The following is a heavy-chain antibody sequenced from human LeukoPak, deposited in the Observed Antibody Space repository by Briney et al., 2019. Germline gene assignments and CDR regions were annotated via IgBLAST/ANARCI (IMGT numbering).Heavy chain of an antibody. D-gene: IGHD2-2*01. CDR2: ISGSGGST. Sequence: GGSLRLSCAASGFTFSSYAMSWVRQAPGKGLEWVSAISGSGGSTYYADSVKGRFTISRDNSKNTLYLQMNSLRAEDTAVYYCAEDGNDIVVVPAAITTPYYYYGMDVWGQGTTVTVSS. J-gene: IGHJ6*02. CDR1: GFTFSSYA. CDR3: AEDGNDIVVVPAAITTPYYYYGMDV. V-gene: IGHV3-23*01.